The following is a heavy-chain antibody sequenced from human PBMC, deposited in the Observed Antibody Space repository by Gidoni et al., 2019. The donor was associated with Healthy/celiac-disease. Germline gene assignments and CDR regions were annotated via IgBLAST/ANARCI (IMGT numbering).Heavy chain of an antibody. CDR3: ARVGRYYGSGSHNWFDP. J-gene: IGHJ5*02. CDR2: INHSGST. Sequence: QVQLQQWGAGLLKPSETLSLTCAVYGGSVSGYYWSWIRQPPGKGLEWIGEINHSGSTNYNPSLKSRVTISVDTSKNQFSLKLSSVTAADTAVYYCARVGRYYGSGSHNWFDPWGQGTLVTVSS. V-gene: IGHV4-34*01. CDR1: GGSVSGYY. D-gene: IGHD3-10*01.